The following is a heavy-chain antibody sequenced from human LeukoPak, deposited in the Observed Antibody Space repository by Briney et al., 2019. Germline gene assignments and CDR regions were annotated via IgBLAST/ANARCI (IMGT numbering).Heavy chain of an antibody. CDR2: INPGDTNI. Sequence: GESLKISCKASGYSFANYWIGWVRQVPGEGLEWVAMINPGDTNIAYSPSFQAQVTISADRSISTAYLQWSSLKASDTAIYYCARPRRAERDEDFWGQGTLVTVSS. CDR3: ARPRRAERDEDF. V-gene: IGHV5-51*01. J-gene: IGHJ4*02. CDR1: GYSFANYW. D-gene: IGHD1-1*01.